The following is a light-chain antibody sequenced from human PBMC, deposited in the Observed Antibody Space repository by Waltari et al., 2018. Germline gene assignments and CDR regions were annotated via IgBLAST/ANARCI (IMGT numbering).Light chain of an antibody. J-gene: IGKJ2*01. V-gene: IGKV1-9*01. CDR1: QGISSY. CDR3: QHLNSYPVT. Sequence: DIQLTQSPSFLSASVGARVTLTCRASQGISSYLAWYQQKPGKAPKLLIYTASTLQSGVPSRFSGSGSGTEFTLTISILQPEDFATYYCQHLNSYPVTFGQGTKLEIK. CDR2: TAS.